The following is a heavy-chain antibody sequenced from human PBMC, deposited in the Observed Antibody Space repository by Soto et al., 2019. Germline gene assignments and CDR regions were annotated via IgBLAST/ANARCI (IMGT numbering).Heavy chain of an antibody. CDR2: ISWSSVYT. Sequence: EVQLVESGGGLVHPGRSLRLSCAASELTFDDYAMHWVRQAPGKGLEWVAFISWSSVYTGYADSVKGRFTISRDNAKNSLYLEMNSLRPEDTALYYYVNDKSLGGEASTYYFDFWGQGTLVTVSS. CDR1: ELTFDDYA. J-gene: IGHJ4*02. D-gene: IGHD2-21*01. V-gene: IGHV3-9*01. CDR3: VNDKSLGGEASTYYFDF.